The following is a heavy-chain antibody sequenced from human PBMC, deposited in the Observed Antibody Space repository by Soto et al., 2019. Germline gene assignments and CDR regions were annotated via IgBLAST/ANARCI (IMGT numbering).Heavy chain of an antibody. CDR3: ACYTRFDY. CDR1: GGSISSYY. J-gene: IGHJ4*02. D-gene: IGHD2-8*01. V-gene: IGHV4-59*08. Sequence: SETLSLTCTVSGGSISSYYWSWIRQPPGKGLEWIGYIYYSGSTNYNPSLKSRVTISVDTSKNQFSLKLSSVTAADTAVYYCACYTRFDYWGQGPLVTVSS. CDR2: IYYSGST.